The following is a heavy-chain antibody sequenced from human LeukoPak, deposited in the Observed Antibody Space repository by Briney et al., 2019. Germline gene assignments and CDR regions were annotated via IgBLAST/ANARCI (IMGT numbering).Heavy chain of an antibody. J-gene: IGHJ4*02. CDR1: AYPISSGYY. Sequence: PSETLSLTCTVSAYPISSGYYWGWIRQPPGKGLEWIGSFYHSGSTNYNPSLKSRVTISVDKSKNQFSLKLSSVTAADTAVYYCAREVVIAMGNRIAAAANNYFDYWGQGTLVTVSS. D-gene: IGHD6-13*01. CDR3: AREVVIAMGNRIAAAANNYFDY. CDR2: FYHSGST. V-gene: IGHV4-38-2*02.